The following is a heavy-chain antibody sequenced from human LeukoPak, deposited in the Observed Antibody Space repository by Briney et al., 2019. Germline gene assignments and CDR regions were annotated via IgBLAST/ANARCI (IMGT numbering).Heavy chain of an antibody. Sequence: GGSLRLSCRASGFTFGDYAMSWVRQAPGKGLEGVGFIRSKAYGGTTECAASVECRFNISRHDYTSVAYLQVNSLKPEHTAVYYCTTYSGRYSGAAEYFLHWGQGPLVSVSS. J-gene: IGHJ1*01. D-gene: IGHD1-26*01. CDR3: TTYSGRYSGAAEYFLH. V-gene: IGHV3-49*04. CDR2: IRSKAYGGTT. CDR1: GFTFGDYA.